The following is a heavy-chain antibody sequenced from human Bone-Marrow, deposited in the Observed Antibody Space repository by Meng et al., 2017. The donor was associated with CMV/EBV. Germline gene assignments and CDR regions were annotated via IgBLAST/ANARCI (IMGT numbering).Heavy chain of an antibody. D-gene: IGHD2-8*01. Sequence: GESLKISCAASGFTFSNAWMSWVGQAPGKGLEWVGRIKSKTDGGTTDYAAPVKGRFTISRDDSKNTRYLQMNSLKTEDTAVYYCTTEFDCTNGVCYTPNDPYFDYWGQGTLVTVSS. V-gene: IGHV3-15*01. CDR2: IKSKTDGGTT. J-gene: IGHJ4*02. CDR1: GFTFSNAW. CDR3: TTEFDCTNGVCYTPNDPYFDY.